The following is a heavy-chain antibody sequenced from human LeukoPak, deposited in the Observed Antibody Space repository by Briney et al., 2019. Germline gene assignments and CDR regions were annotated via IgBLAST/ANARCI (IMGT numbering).Heavy chain of an antibody. J-gene: IGHJ4*02. CDR1: GGSITSSSYY. Sequence: RPSETLSLTCSVSGGSITSSSYYWGWIRQPPGKGLEWIGSFYYSGSTYYNPSLKSRVTISVDASKNQFSLRLSSVTAADTAVYYCATMEPTLNDFWGQGTLVTVSS. V-gene: IGHV4-39*01. D-gene: IGHD1-26*01. CDR3: ATMEPTLNDF. CDR2: FYYSGST.